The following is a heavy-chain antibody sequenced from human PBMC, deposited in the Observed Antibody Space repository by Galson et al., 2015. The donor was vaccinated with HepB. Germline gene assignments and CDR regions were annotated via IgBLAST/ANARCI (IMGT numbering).Heavy chain of an antibody. D-gene: IGHD3-22*01. V-gene: IGHV3-11*06. Sequence: SVKGRFTISRDNAKNSLYLQMNGLRAEDTAVYYCASEGYYDSSGYYTPRDGNYLDSWGRGTLVTVSS. CDR3: ASEGYYDSSGYYTPRDGNYLDS. J-gene: IGHJ4*02.